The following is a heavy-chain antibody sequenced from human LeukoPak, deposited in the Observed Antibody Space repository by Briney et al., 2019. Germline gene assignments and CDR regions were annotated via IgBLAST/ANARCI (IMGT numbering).Heavy chain of an antibody. D-gene: IGHD6-19*01. J-gene: IGHJ4*02. CDR2: INHSGST. Sequence: SETLSLTCAVYGGSFSGYYWSWIRQPPGKGLEWIGEINHSGSTNYNPSLKSRVTISVDTSKNQFSLKLSSVTAADTAVYYCGTVAGTGDWYYFDYWGQGTLVTVSS. CDR3: GTVAGTGDWYYFDY. CDR1: GGSFSGYY. V-gene: IGHV4-34*01.